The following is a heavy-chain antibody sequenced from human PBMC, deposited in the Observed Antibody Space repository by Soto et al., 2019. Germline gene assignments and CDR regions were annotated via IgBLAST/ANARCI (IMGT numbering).Heavy chain of an antibody. CDR3: AKARPGGFVVVVAARPDF. D-gene: IGHD2-15*01. V-gene: IGHV3-30*18. CDR1: GFTFSTYG. J-gene: IGHJ4*02. Sequence: QVQLVESGGGVVQPGKSLRLSCAASGFTFSTYGMHWVRQAPGKGLEWVALISYDESHKYYSHSVNGRFTISRDNSKNTVYLQMNSLKPEDTAVYYCAKARPGGFVVVVAARPDFWGQGTLVTVSS. CDR2: ISYDESHK.